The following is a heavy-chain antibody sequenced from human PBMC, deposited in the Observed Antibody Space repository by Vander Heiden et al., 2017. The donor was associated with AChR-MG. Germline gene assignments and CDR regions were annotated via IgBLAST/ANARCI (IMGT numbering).Heavy chain of an antibody. CDR3: ARHYYGDYDSYYYYGMDV. D-gene: IGHD4-17*01. CDR2: IYYSGST. Sequence: QLQLQESGPGLVKPSETPSLTCPVSGGPISSTSYYWGWIRQPPGKGLEWIGSIYYSGSTYYNPSLKSRVTISVDTSKNQFSLKLSSVTAADTAVYYCARHYYGDYDSYYYYGMDVWGQGTTVTVS. CDR1: GGPISSTSYY. J-gene: IGHJ6*02. V-gene: IGHV4-39*01.